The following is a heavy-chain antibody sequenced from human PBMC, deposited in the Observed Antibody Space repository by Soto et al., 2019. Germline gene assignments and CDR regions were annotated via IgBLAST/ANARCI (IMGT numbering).Heavy chain of an antibody. CDR2: ISAYNGNT. Sequence: ASVKVSCKASGYTFTSYGISWVRQAPGQGLEWMGWISAYNGNTNYAQKLQGRVTMTTDTSTSTAYMELRSLRSDDTAVYYCARARRGYDSSSCLDYWGQGTLVTVSS. CDR3: ARARRGYDSSSCLDY. J-gene: IGHJ4*02. CDR1: GYTFTSYG. V-gene: IGHV1-18*01. D-gene: IGHD3-22*01.